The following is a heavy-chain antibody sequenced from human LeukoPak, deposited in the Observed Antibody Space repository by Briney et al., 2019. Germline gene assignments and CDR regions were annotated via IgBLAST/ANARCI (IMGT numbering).Heavy chain of an antibody. CDR3: AREKLRYFVENFDY. V-gene: IGHV3-30*04. D-gene: IGHD3-9*01. J-gene: IGHJ4*02. CDR2: ISYDGSNK. CDR1: GFTFGSYA. Sequence: GRSLRLSCAASGFTFGSYAMHWVRQAPGKGLEWVAVISYDGSNKYYADSVKGRFTISRDNSKSTLYLQMNSLRAEDAAVYYWAREKLRYFVENFDYWGQGNLVTVSS.